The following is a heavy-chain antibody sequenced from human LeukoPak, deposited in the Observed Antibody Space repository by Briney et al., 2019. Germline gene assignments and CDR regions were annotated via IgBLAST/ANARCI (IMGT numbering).Heavy chain of an antibody. CDR3: ARTILEYYYDINGRYYFDD. D-gene: IGHD3-22*01. V-gene: IGHV4-59*07. CDR2: FYYSGST. CDR1: RGSLRSFY. Sequence: PSDTLSLTCTVSRGSLRSFYWSWIRQPAGQGLGAIGDFYYSGSTNYKPSLESRFTISADTSKNQFSLKLSSVTAADTAVYYCARTILEYYYDINGRYYFDDWGQGTLVTVSS. J-gene: IGHJ4*02.